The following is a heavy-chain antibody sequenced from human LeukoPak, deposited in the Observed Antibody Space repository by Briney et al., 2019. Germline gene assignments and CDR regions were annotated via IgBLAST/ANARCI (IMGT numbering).Heavy chain of an antibody. CDR2: ISSSGSTI. V-gene: IGHV3-48*03. Sequence: PGGSLRLSCAASGFTFSSYEMNWVRQAPGKGLEWVSYISSSGSTIYYADSVKGRFTISRDNAKNSLYLQMNSLRAEDTAVYYCARDQSSLRYFDWLPYTYYYYGMDVWGQGTTVTVSS. CDR1: GFTFSSYE. CDR3: ARDQSSLRYFDWLPYTYYYYGMDV. J-gene: IGHJ6*02. D-gene: IGHD3-9*01.